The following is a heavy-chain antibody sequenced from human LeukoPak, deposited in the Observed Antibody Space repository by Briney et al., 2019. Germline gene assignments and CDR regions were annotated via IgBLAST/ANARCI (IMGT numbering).Heavy chain of an antibody. V-gene: IGHV1-46*01. CDR1: GYTFTGYY. CDR3: ARAYKYYGSGSYYTIDYFDY. Sequence: GASVKVSCKASGYTFTGYYMHWVRQAPGQGLEWMGIINPSGGSTSYAQKFQGRVTMTRDTSTSTVYMELSSLRSEDTAVYYCARAYKYYGSGSYYTIDYFDYWGQGTLVTVSS. D-gene: IGHD3-10*01. CDR2: INPSGGST. J-gene: IGHJ4*02.